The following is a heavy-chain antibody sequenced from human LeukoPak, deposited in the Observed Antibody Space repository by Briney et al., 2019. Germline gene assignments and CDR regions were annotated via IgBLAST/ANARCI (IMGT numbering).Heavy chain of an antibody. D-gene: IGHD4-17*01. CDR2: INHSGST. J-gene: IGHJ6*03. CDR1: GGSFSGYY. Sequence: SETLSLTCAVYGGSFSGYYWSWIRQPPGKGLEWIGEINHSGSTNYNPSLKSRVTISVDKSKNQFSLKLSSVTAADTAVYYCARAVTTTHYYYYMDVWGKGTTVTVSS. CDR3: ARAVTTTHYYYYMDV. V-gene: IGHV4-34*01.